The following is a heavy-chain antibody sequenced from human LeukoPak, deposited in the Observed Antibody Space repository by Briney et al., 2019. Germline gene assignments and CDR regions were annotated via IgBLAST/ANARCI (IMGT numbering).Heavy chain of an antibody. CDR1: GFSFSSYG. V-gene: IGHV3-30*18. J-gene: IGHJ4*02. CDR3: AKSKSPYPMDYIFDF. D-gene: IGHD4-11*01. CDR2: ISNDGSIT. Sequence: GGSLRLSCAASGFSFSSYGMQWVRQAPGKGLEWVAVISNDGSITKYGDPVKGRFTISRDNSKNTLYVQMNSLRTDDTAVYYCAKSKSPYPMDYIFDFWGQGTLVTVSS.